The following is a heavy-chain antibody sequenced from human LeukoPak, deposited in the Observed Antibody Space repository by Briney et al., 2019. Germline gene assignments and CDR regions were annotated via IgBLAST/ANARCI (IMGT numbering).Heavy chain of an antibody. V-gene: IGHV3-30-3*01. CDR2: ISYDGSNK. J-gene: IGHJ4*02. D-gene: IGHD3-10*01. CDR1: GFTFSSYA. Sequence: GRSLRLSCAASGFTFSSYAMHWVRQAPGKGLEWVAVISYDGSNKYYADSVKGRFTISRDNSKNTLYLQMNSLRAEDTAVYYCARVLLWFGELSPYFDYWGQGTLVTVSS. CDR3: ARVLLWFGELSPYFDY.